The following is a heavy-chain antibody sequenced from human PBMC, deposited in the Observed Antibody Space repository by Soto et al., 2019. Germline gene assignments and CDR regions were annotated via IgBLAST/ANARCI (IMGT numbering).Heavy chain of an antibody. V-gene: IGHV4-59*01. CDR2: VYYSGAT. CDR3: ARGGTAARRPGFYFFYMDV. CDR1: GGTMSGFC. Sequence: QVQLQESGPGLVRPSETLSLTCDVSGGTMSGFCWSWIRQSPGKGLEWIGHVYYSGATDYNPSLKSRVTISEDTSRRQFALKLNSLSAADTAVYYCARGGTAARRPGFYFFYMDVWGKGTTVTV. J-gene: IGHJ6*03. D-gene: IGHD6-6*01.